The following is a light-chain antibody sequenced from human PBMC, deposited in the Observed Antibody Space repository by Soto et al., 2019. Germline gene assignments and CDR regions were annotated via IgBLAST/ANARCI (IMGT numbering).Light chain of an antibody. J-gene: IGKJ4*01. Sequence: DIQMTQSPATLSASVGARVPITCRASQNIYTWLAWYQQKPGKAPKLLIYDASNLETGVPSRFSGSGSGTDFTFTISSLQPEDIATYYCQQYDNLPLTFGGGTKVDNK. CDR3: QQYDNLPLT. CDR2: DAS. CDR1: QNIYTW. V-gene: IGKV1-33*01.